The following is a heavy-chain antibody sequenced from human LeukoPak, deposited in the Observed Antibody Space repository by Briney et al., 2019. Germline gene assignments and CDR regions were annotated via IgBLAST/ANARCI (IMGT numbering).Heavy chain of an antibody. J-gene: IGHJ4*02. CDR2: MCYSGST. V-gene: IGHV4-30-4*01. Sequence: SETLSLTCTVSGVSISNGDYYWSWIRQPPGKGLEWIGYMCYSGSTYYSPSLNSRPAISLDTSKNQFSLKLSSVTAADTAVYYCARGEMATIFDYWGQGTLVTVSS. D-gene: IGHD5-24*01. CDR3: ARGEMATIFDY. CDR1: GVSISNGDYY.